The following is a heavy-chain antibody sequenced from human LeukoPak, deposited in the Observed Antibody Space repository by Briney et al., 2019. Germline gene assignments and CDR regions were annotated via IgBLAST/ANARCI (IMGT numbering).Heavy chain of an antibody. J-gene: IGHJ4*02. CDR2: IYSGGST. CDR1: GFTFSSYS. V-gene: IGHV3-66*01. CDR3: ARTQFSGSYLSRRDY. Sequence: GGSLRLSCAASGFTFSSYSMNWVRQAPGKGLEWVSVIYSGGSTYYADSVKGRFTISRDNSKNTLYLQMNSLRAEDTAVYYCARTQFSGSYLSRRDYWGQGTLVTVSS. D-gene: IGHD1-26*01.